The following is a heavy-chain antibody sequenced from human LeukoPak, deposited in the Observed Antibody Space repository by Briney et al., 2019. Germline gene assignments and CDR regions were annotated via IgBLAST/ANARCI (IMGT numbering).Heavy chain of an antibody. Sequence: SVKVSCTASGGTFSSTTINWVRQAPGQGLEWMGGITPIFRTPNYAQKFQGRVTITAVESMSTAYMELSSLRSEDTAVYYCARGWLAETTVVTPYNYWGQGTLVTVSS. J-gene: IGHJ4*02. CDR1: GGTFSSTT. CDR3: ARGWLAETTVVTPYNY. D-gene: IGHD2-21*02. CDR2: ITPIFRTP. V-gene: IGHV1-69*13.